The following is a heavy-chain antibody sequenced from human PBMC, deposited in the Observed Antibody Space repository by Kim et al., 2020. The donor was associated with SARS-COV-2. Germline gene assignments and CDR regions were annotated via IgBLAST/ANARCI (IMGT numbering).Heavy chain of an antibody. CDR3: ARSSGRYYYYGMDV. CDR1: GGSFSGYY. CDR2: INHSGST. J-gene: IGHJ6*02. Sequence: SETLSLTCAVYGGSFSGYYWSWIRQPPGKGLEWIGEINHSGSTNYNPSLKSRVTISVDTSKNQFSLKLSSVTAADTAVYYCARSSGRYYYYGMDVWGQGTTVTVSS. D-gene: IGHD6-19*01. V-gene: IGHV4-34*01.